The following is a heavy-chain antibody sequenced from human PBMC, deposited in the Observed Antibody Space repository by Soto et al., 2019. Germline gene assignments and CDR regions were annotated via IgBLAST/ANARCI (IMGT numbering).Heavy chain of an antibody. CDR3: ASLALETKQPAYYYYYMDV. D-gene: IGHD3-3*01. CDR2: IYYSGST. Sequence: SETLSLTCTVSGGSISSYYWSWIRQPPGKGLEWIGYIYYSGSTNYNPSLKSRVTISVDTSKNQFSLKLSSVTAADTAVYYCASLALETKQPAYYYYYMDVWGKGTTVTVSS. V-gene: IGHV4-59*08. CDR1: GGSISSYY. J-gene: IGHJ6*03.